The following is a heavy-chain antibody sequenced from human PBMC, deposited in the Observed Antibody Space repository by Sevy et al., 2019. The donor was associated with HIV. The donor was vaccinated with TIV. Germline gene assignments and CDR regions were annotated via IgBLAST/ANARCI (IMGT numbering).Heavy chain of an antibody. CDR3: AQVGGSKWELFEFYAMHV. J-gene: IGHJ6*02. CDR1: GISFNNYG. CDR2: ISYDGTNQ. V-gene: IGHV3-30*18. D-gene: IGHD1-26*01. Sequence: GGSLRLSYAASGISFNNYGMRWVRRAPGKGLEWLAVISYDGTNQYYADSVKGRFTISRDDSKNTLYLQMNSLSVEDTAVYYCAQVGGSKWELFEFYAMHVWGQGTTVTVSS.